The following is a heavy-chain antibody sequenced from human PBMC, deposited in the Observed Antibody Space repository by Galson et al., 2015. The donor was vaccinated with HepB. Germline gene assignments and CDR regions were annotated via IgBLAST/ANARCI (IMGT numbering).Heavy chain of an antibody. V-gene: IGHV3-30*18. Sequence: SLRLSCAASGFTFSSYGMHWVRQAPGKGLEWVAVISYDGSNKYYADSVKGRFTISRDNSKNTLYLQMNSLRAEDTAVYYCAKDLESCSSTSCYLFDYWGQGTLVTVSS. J-gene: IGHJ4*02. CDR1: GFTFSSYG. CDR3: AKDLESCSSTSCYLFDY. D-gene: IGHD2-2*01. CDR2: ISYDGSNK.